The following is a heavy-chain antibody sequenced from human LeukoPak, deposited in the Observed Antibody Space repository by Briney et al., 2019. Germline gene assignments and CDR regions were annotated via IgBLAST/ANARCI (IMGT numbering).Heavy chain of an antibody. J-gene: IGHJ4*02. Sequence: PGGSLRLSCASSGFSFSGYAMIWVRQAPGKGLELVSTISSSGASTFYADSVRGRFITSKDIPSNIVYLQMNSLRAEDTAVYYCAKGSRGYTNYYFDYWGQGTLVTVSS. D-gene: IGHD2-2*02. CDR2: ISSSGAST. V-gene: IGHV3-23*01. CDR3: AKGSRGYTNYYFDY. CDR1: GFSFSGYA.